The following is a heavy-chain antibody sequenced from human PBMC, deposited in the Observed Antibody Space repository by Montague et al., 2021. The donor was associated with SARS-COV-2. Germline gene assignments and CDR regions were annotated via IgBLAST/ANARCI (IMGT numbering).Heavy chain of an antibody. CDR1: GGSISSYY. CDR3: ARDLIVYDYVWGSYRPYGMDV. D-gene: IGHD3-16*02. J-gene: IGHJ6*02. CDR2: IYTSGST. Sequence: SETLSLTCTVSGGSISSYYWSWIRQPAGKGLEWIGRIYTSGSTNYNPSLKSRVTMSVDTSKNQFSLKLSSVTAADTAVYYCARDLIVYDYVWGSYRPYGMDVWGQGTPVTVS. V-gene: IGHV4-4*07.